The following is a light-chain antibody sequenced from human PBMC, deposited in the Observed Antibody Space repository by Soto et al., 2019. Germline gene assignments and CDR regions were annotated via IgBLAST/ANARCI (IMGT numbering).Light chain of an antibody. CDR1: QSISSW. CDR3: QQYSTYSGA. V-gene: IGKV1-5*01. Sequence: DIQVTQSPSTLSASVGDRITITCRASQSISSWLAWYQQKPGKAPKVLIYDASRLESGVPSRFSGSASGTEFTLTISSLQPDDFATYYCQQYSTYSGAFGQGTKVDIK. J-gene: IGKJ1*01. CDR2: DAS.